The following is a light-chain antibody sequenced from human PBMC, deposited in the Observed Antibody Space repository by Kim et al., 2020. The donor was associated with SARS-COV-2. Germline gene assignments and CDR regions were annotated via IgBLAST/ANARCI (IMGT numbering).Light chain of an antibody. Sequence: GQSVTISCSGTINDLGTYALVSWYQQYPGKPPRLIIFDISQRPSGISGRFSCSKSGNTTSLTISPLEPDDEADYFCCSFTSGVSWVFGGGTQLTVL. J-gene: IGLJ3*02. CDR3: CSFTSGVSWV. CDR2: DIS. V-gene: IGLV2-23*02. CDR1: INDLGTYAL.